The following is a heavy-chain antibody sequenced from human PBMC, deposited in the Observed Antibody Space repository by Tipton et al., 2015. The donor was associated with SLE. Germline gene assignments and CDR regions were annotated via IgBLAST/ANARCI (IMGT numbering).Heavy chain of an antibody. J-gene: IGHJ4*02. CDR2: VYSSGST. Sequence: TLSLTCTVSGGSISSPSHYWSWVRQPAEKGLEWIGRVYSSGSTIYNPSIKSRITLSLDTSKNQFSLRLSSVTAADTAVYYCARRPWGGFDYWGQGTLVTVSS. V-gene: IGHV4-61*02. CDR3: ARRPWGGFDY. CDR1: GGSISSPSHY. D-gene: IGHD3-10*01.